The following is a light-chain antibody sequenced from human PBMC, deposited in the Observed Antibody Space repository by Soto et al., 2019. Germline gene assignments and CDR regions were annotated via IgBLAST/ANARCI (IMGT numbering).Light chain of an antibody. Sequence: IGMTQSPSSFSSSTGDRVTITCRPSQGIGTALAWYQQKPGAVPKLLVHTASTLQSGVPSRFSGSGSGTDFTLTISSLQPEDVATYYCQKYDRAPTFGPGTKVDIK. CDR2: TAS. J-gene: IGKJ1*01. V-gene: IGKV1-27*01. CDR3: QKYDRAPT. CDR1: QGIGTA.